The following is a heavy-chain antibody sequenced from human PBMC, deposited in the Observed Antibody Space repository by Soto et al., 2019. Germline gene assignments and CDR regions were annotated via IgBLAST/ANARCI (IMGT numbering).Heavy chain of an antibody. Sequence: GGSLRLSCAASGFTFRSYAMSWVRQAPWKGLEWVSAISGSGGSTYYADSVKGRFTISRDNSKNTLYLQMNSLRAEDTAVYYCAKSIPYYYGSGSYYSYYHYYMDVCGKGTTVTGSS. CDR3: AKSIPYYYGSGSYYSYYHYYMDV. CDR1: GFTFRSYA. D-gene: IGHD3-10*01. CDR2: ISGSGGST. J-gene: IGHJ6*03. V-gene: IGHV3-23*01.